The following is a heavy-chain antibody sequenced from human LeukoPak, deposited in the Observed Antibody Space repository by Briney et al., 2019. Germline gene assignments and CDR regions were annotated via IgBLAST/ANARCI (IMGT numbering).Heavy chain of an antibody. J-gene: IGHJ4*02. CDR2: FDPEDGET. CDR3: ATLPY. CDR1: GGTFSSYA. Sequence: ASVKVSCKASGGTFSSYAISWVRQAPGKGLEWMGGFDPEDGETIYAQKFQGRVTMTEDTSTDTAYMELSSLRSEDTALYYCATLPYWGQGTLVTVSS. V-gene: IGHV1-24*01.